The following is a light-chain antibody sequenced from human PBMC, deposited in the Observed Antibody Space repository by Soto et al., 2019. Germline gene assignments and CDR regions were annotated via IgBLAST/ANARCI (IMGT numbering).Light chain of an antibody. CDR2: GAS. CDR1: QSVSSSY. V-gene: IGKV3-20*01. J-gene: IGKJ1*01. Sequence: EIVLTRSPGTLSLSPGERATLSCRASQSVSSSYLAWYQQKPSQAPRLLIYGASSRATGIPDRFSGSGSGTDFTLTIIRLEPEDFAVYYCQQYGSSRWTFGQGTKVDIK. CDR3: QQYGSSRWT.